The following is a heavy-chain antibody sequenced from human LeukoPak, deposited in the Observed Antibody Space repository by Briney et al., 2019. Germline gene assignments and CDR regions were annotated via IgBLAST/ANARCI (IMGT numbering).Heavy chain of an antibody. CDR2: ISGSGGST. CDR3: AKSNGYNPYYFDY. V-gene: IGHV3-23*01. CDR1: GFTFSTYA. D-gene: IGHD5-24*01. Sequence: GGSLRLSCAASGFTFSTYAMNWVRQAPGKGLEWVSAISGSGGSTYYADSVKGRFTISRDNSKNTPYLQMNSLRAEDTAVYYCAKSNGYNPYYFDYWGQGTLVTVSS. J-gene: IGHJ4*02.